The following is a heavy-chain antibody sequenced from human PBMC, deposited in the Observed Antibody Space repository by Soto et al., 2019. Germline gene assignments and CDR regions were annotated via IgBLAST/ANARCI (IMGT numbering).Heavy chain of an antibody. CDR1: GFTFSSYS. CDR2: ISSSSSYI. Sequence: EVQLVESGGGLVKPGGSLRLSCAASGFTFSSYSMNWVRQAPGKGLEWVSSISSSSSYIYYADSVKGRFTISRDNAKNSLYLQMNTMRAADTAVYYCARSPSATVTYDYWGQGTLVTVSS. CDR3: ARSPSATVTYDY. V-gene: IGHV3-21*01. D-gene: IGHD4-17*01. J-gene: IGHJ4*02.